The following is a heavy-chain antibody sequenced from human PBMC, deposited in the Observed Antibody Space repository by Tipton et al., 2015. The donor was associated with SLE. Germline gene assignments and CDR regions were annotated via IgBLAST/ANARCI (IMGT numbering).Heavy chain of an antibody. V-gene: IGHV4-34*01. CDR3: ARGYYSSGWPFDY. D-gene: IGHD6-19*01. CDR1: GGSINSYY. J-gene: IGHJ4*02. CDR2: INHSGST. Sequence: TLSLTCTVSGGSINSYYWSWIRQPPGKGLEWIGEINHSGSTNYNPSLKSRVTISVDTSKNQFSLKLSSVTAADTAVYYCARGYYSSGWPFDYWGQGTLVTVSS.